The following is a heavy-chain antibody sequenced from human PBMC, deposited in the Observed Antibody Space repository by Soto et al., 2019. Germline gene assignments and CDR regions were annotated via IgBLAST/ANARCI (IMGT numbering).Heavy chain of an antibody. J-gene: IGHJ4*02. CDR1: GLTFTNAW. Sequence: EVQLVESGGGLVKPGGSLRLSCAASGLTFTNAWMRWVRQAPGKGLEWVGRIKSNTDGGSTDYAAPVKGRFTISRDDSKNTVYLQINGLKTEDTAVYYCSTELRWEESSDYWGQGALVTVSS. V-gene: IGHV3-15*01. D-gene: IGHD1-26*01. CDR2: IKSNTDGGST. CDR3: STELRWEESSDY.